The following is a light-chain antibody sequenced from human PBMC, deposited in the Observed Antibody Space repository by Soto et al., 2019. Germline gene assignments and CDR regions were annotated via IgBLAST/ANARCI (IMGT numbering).Light chain of an antibody. CDR2: DVS. V-gene: IGLV2-14*01. CDR1: SSDVGGYNY. CDR3: SSYTRSSTLVV. J-gene: IGLJ2*01. Sequence: QSALTQPASVSGSPGQSITISCTGTSSDVGGYNYVSRYQQHPGKAPKLMIYDVSNRPSGVSNRFSGSKSGNTASLTISGLQAEDEADYYCSSYTRSSTLVVFGGGTKLTVL.